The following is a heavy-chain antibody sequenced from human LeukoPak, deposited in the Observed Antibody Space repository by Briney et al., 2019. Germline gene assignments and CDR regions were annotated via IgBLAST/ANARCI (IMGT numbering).Heavy chain of an antibody. Sequence: SETLSLTCTVSGGSISSYYWSWIRQPAGKGLEWIGRIYTSGSTNYNPSLKSRITMSVDTSKNQFSLKLSSVTAADTAVYYCASRPRGYSYGLSAFDIWGQGTMVTVSS. J-gene: IGHJ3*02. CDR2: IYTSGST. CDR3: ASRPRGYSYGLSAFDI. D-gene: IGHD5-18*01. V-gene: IGHV4-4*07. CDR1: GGSISSYY.